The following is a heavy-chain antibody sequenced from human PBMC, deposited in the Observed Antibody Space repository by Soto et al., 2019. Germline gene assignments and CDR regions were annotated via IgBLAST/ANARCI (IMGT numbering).Heavy chain of an antibody. J-gene: IGHJ4*02. D-gene: IGHD1-20*01. CDR3: ARDNWNSN. Sequence: GSLRLSCAASGFTFSSYSMNWVRQAPGKGLEWVSSISSNSSYINYADSVKGRFTILRDNAKNTLYLQMNSLRAEDTAVYYCARDNWNSNWGQGTLVTVSS. CDR1: GFTFSSYS. CDR2: ISSNSSYI. V-gene: IGHV3-21*01.